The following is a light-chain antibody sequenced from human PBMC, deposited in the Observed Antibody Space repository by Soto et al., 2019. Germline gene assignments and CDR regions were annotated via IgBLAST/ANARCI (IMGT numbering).Light chain of an antibody. CDR2: KAS. J-gene: IGKJ1*01. V-gene: IGKV1-5*03. CDR1: QSISSW. Sequence: DIQMTQSPSTLSASVGDRVTITCRASQSISSWLAWYQQRPGKAPKLLIYKASSLESGVTSRFSGSGSGTEFTLTISSLQPDDFATYYCQQYDLYPWTFGQGTKVEI. CDR3: QQYDLYPWT.